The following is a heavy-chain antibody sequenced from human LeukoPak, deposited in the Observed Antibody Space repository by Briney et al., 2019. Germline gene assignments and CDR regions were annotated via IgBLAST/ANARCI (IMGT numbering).Heavy chain of an antibody. Sequence: PGGSLRLSCAASGFTFSNAWMSWVRQDPGKGLEWVGRIKSKTDGGTTDYAAPVKGRFTISRDDSKNTLYLQMNSLKTEDTAVYYCTTGDIVVVPAAIDGDYWGQGTLVTVSS. D-gene: IGHD2-2*01. J-gene: IGHJ4*02. CDR2: IKSKTDGGTT. CDR1: GFTFSNAW. V-gene: IGHV3-15*01. CDR3: TTGDIVVVPAAIDGDY.